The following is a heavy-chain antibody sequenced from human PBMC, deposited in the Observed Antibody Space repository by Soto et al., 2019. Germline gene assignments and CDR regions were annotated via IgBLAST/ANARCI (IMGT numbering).Heavy chain of an antibody. CDR3: ARQIYDSDTGPNFQYYFDS. V-gene: IGHV5-10-1*01. J-gene: IGHJ4*02. CDR1: GYSFAGYW. Sequence: GESLKISCKGTGYSFAGYWITWVRQKPGKGLEWMGRMDPSDSQTYYSPSFRGHVTISVTKSITTVFLQWSSLRASDTAMYYCARQIYDSDTGPNFQYYFDSWGQGTPVTVST. CDR2: MDPSDSQT. D-gene: IGHD3-22*01.